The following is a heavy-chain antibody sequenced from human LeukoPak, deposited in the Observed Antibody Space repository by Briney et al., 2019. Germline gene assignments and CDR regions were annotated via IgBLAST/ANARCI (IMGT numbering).Heavy chain of an antibody. D-gene: IGHD3-22*01. CDR3: ARAPSGYYPYFDY. J-gene: IGHJ4*02. CDR1: GFTFRSYG. Sequence: GGSLRLSCAASGFTFRSYGMHWVRQAPGKGLEWVAVISYDGSNEYYVDSVKGRFTISRDNSKNTLYLQTDSLGAEDTAVYYCARAPSGYYPYFDYWGQGTLVTVSS. V-gene: IGHV3-30*03. CDR2: ISYDGSNE.